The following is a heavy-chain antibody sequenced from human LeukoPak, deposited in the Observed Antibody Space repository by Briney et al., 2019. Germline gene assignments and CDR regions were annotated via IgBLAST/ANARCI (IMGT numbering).Heavy chain of an antibody. CDR2: IHPANSNA. CDR1: GYSFTTYW. V-gene: IGHV5-51*01. D-gene: IGHD5-12*01. J-gene: IGHJ4*02. CDR3: ASLGDTTYIVAPIY. Sequence: GESLQISCEASGYSFTTYWIGWLRQMPGKGLEWMGVIHPANSNARYSPSFQGQVTISADKSISTAYLQWSSLKASDTAIYYCASLGDTTYIVAPIYWGQGTLVTVSS.